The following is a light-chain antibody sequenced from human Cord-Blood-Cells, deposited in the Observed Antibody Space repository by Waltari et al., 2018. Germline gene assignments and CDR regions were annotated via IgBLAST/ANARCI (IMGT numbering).Light chain of an antibody. CDR3: QQYNNWPPLT. V-gene: IGKV3-15*01. CDR1: QSVSSN. CDR2: GAS. Sequence: EIVMTQSPATLSVSPGERATLSCRASQSVSSNLAWYQQKPGQAPRPLIYGASTRATSIPARISGSGSGTKFTLTISSLQSEDFAVYYCQQYNNWPPLTFGGGTKVEIK. J-gene: IGKJ4*01.